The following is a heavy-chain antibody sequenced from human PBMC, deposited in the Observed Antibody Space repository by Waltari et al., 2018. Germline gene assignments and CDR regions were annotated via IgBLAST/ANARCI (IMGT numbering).Heavy chain of an antibody. J-gene: IGHJ4*02. D-gene: IGHD3-10*01. CDR2: INAGNGTT. CDR3: ARDGGSGSYYPFDY. CDR1: GYTFTSYA. V-gene: IGHV1-3*03. Sequence: QVQLVQSGAEVKKPGASVKVSCKASGYTFTSYAMHWVRQAPGQRLEWMGWINAGNGTTNSSQEFQGRVTITRATSAITAYMELSSLRSEDMAVYYCARDGGSGSYYPFDYWGQGTLVTVSS.